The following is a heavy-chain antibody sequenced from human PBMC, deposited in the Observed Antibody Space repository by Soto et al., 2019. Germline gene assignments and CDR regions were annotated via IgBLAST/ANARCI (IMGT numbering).Heavy chain of an antibody. CDR3: XXXIYDSSGYYPFDY. J-gene: IGHJ4*02. V-gene: IGHV1-2*02. Sequence: QVHLVQSGAEVKKPGASVKVSCKASGYTFTDYYMHWVRQAPGQGLEWMGWINPNSGGTNYAQKFQGRVTMTRDTSISTAYMELSRLRSDDTAVXXXXXXIYDSSGYYPFDYWGQGTLVTVSS. D-gene: IGHD3-22*01. CDR2: INPNSGGT. CDR1: GYTFTDYY.